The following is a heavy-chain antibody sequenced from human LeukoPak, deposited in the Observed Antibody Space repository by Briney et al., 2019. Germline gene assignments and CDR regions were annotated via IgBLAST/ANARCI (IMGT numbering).Heavy chain of an antibody. V-gene: IGHV1-69*05. CDR1: GGTFSSYA. D-gene: IGHD4-23*01. J-gene: IGHJ5*02. CDR2: IIPIFGTA. Sequence: GASVKVSCKASGGTFSSYAISWVRQAPGQGLEWMGGIIPIFGTANYAQRFQGRVTMTRDTPTSTVYMELSSLRSDDTATYYCVRDNSIADRGWWFDPWGQGTLVTVSS. CDR3: VRDNSIADRGWWFDP.